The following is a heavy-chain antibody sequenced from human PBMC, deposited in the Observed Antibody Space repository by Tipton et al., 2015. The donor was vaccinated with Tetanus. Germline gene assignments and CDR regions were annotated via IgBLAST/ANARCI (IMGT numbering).Heavy chain of an antibody. CDR2: IYYSGTT. CDR1: GGSISSGTYY. V-gene: IGHV4-39*01. CDR3: ARQADNWPDP. D-gene: IGHD1-20*01. J-gene: IGHJ5*02. Sequence: GLVKPSETLSLTCSLSGGSISSGTYYWGWIRQPPGKGLEWIGNIYYSGTTYYTSSLKSRVTISLDPPKNHFSLKMTSVTAADTAVYYCARQADNWPDPWGQGILVTVSS.